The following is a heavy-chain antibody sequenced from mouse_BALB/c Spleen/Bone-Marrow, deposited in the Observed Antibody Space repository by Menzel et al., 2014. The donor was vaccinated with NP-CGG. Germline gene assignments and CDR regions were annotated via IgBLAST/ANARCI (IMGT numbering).Heavy chain of an antibody. D-gene: IGHD2-10*01. V-gene: IGHV1-19*01. CDR2: VNPYNGGT. CDR1: GYTFTDYY. J-gene: IGHJ2*01. Sequence: VQLQQSGPELVKPGASVKMSCKASGYTFTDYYMDWVKQSHGESFEWIGRVNPYNGGTSYNQKFKGKATLTVDKSSSTAYMELNSLTSEDSAVYYCARPPYYGNYVDYWGQGPPLTVSS. CDR3: ARPPYYGNYVDY.